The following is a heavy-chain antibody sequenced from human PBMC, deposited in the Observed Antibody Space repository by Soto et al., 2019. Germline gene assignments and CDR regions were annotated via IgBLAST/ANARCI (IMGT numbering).Heavy chain of an antibody. CDR3: ARRGSGSYSDY. Sequence: SETLSLTCTVSGGSISSYYWSWIRQPPGKGLEWIGYIYYSGSTNYNPSLKSRVTISVDTSKNQFSLKLSSVTAADTAVYYCARRGSGSYSDYWGQGTLVTV. J-gene: IGHJ4*02. CDR1: GGSISSYY. CDR2: IYYSGST. V-gene: IGHV4-59*08. D-gene: IGHD3-10*01.